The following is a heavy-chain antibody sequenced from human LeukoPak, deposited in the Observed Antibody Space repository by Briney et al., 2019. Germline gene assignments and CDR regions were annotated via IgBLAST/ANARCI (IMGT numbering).Heavy chain of an antibody. V-gene: IGHV3-21*01. CDR1: GFTFSSYS. Sequence: GGYLRLSCAAYGFTFSSYSMNWVRQAPGKGLEWVSSISSSSSYIYYADSLKGPFTISRDNAKNSLYLQMNSLRAEDTAVYYCARTISGWDLLGQHWGQGTLVTVSS. CDR2: ISSSSSYI. CDR3: ARTISGWDLLGQH. D-gene: IGHD1-26*01. J-gene: IGHJ1*01.